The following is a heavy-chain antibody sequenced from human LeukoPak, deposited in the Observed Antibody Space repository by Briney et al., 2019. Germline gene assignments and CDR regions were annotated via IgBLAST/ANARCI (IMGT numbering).Heavy chain of an antibody. CDR3: ARGIGYFDY. CDR2: IYYTGST. V-gene: IGHV4-59*01. CDR1: GGSISNYY. J-gene: IGHJ4*02. D-gene: IGHD3-3*01. Sequence: PSETLSLTCTVSGGSISNYYWSWIRQPPGKGLEWIGYIYYTGSTNYNPSLKSRVTISVDTSKNQFSLKLSSVTAADTAVYYCARGIGYFDYWGQGTLVTVSS.